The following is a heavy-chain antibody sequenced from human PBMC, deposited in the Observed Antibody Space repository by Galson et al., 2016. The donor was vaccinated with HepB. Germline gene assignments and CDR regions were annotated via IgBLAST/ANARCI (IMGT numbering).Heavy chain of an antibody. CDR1: GYTFTTYN. D-gene: IGHD3-10*01. V-gene: IGHV1-8*01. Sequence: SVKVSCKASGYTFTTYNINWVRQAAGQGLEWMGWMSPNSGDTGYAQHFQGRVTMTRNTSISTAYMELSSLRSEDTAVYYCATAGLRSGNYFYVWDAFDIWGQGTMVTVSS. CDR3: ATAGLRSGNYFYVWDAFDI. CDR2: MSPNSGDT. J-gene: IGHJ3*02.